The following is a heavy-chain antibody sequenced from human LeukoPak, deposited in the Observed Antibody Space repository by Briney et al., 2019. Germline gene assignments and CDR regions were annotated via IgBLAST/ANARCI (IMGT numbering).Heavy chain of an antibody. CDR3: ARRYDWNDRWD. D-gene: IGHD1-1*01. J-gene: IGHJ4*02. V-gene: IGHV4-39*07. CDR1: GGSISSTNYY. Sequence: SETLSLTCTVSGGSISSTNYYWGWIRQPPGKGLEWIGSIYYSGSTYYNPSLKSRLTISLDTSKNQFSLRLSSVTAADTAFYYCARRYDWNDRWDWGQGTLGTAS. CDR2: IYYSGST.